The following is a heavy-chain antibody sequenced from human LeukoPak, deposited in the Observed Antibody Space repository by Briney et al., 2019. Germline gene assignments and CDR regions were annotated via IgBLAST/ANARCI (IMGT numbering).Heavy chain of an antibody. Sequence: GASVKVSCKASDYTFTSRGFSWVRQAPGQGLEWMGWIGAYNGNTNFAQKFQGRVTMTTDTSSSTVYMELRSLRSDDTAVYYCARESCSSINCYYDYWGQGTLVTVSS. D-gene: IGHD2-2*01. CDR2: IGAYNGNT. J-gene: IGHJ4*02. V-gene: IGHV1-18*01. CDR1: DYTFTSRG. CDR3: ARESCSSINCYYDY.